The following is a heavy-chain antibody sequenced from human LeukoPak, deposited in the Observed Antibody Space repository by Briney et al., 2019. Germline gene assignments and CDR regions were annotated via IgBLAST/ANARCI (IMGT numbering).Heavy chain of an antibody. V-gene: IGHV4-34*01. CDR1: GGSFSGYY. D-gene: IGHD3-22*01. J-gene: IGHJ4*02. Sequence: PSETLSLTCAVYGGSFSGYYWSWIRQPPGKGLEWIGEINHSGSTNYNPSLKSRVTISVDASKNQFSLKLSSVTAADTAAYYCARGGDDNYYDSSGYYYDFDYWGQGTLVTVSS. CDR3: ARGGDDNYYDSSGYYYDFDY. CDR2: INHSGST.